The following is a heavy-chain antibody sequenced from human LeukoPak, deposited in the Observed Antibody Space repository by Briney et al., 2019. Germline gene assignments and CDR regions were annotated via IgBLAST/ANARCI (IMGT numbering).Heavy chain of an antibody. CDR2: IYTSGST. Sequence: SETLSLTCTVSGGSISSGSYYWSWIRQPAGKGLEWIGRIYTSGSTNYNPSLKSRVTISVDTSKNQFSLKLSSVTAADTAAYYCAWGGMTTVTTFDYWGQGILVTVPS. V-gene: IGHV4-61*02. CDR3: AWGGMTTVTTFDY. CDR1: GGSISSGSYY. D-gene: IGHD4-17*01. J-gene: IGHJ4*02.